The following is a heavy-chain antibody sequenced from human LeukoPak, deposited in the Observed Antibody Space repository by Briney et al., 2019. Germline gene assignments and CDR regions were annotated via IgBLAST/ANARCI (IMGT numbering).Heavy chain of an antibody. CDR3: ARDCSSTNCYVSYYYYGMDV. Sequence: SVKVSCKASGGTFSSYAISWVRQAPGQGLEWMGGIIPIFGTANYAQKFQGRVTITADESTLTAYMELSSLRSEDTAVYYCARDCSSTNCYVSYYYYGMDVWGQGTTVTASS. CDR2: IIPIFGTA. J-gene: IGHJ6*02. CDR1: GGTFSSYA. V-gene: IGHV1-69*01. D-gene: IGHD2-2*01.